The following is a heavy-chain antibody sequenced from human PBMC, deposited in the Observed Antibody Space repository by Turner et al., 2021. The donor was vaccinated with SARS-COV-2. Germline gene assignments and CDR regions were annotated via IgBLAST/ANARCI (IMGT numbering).Heavy chain of an antibody. CDR1: GFTFSSYW. CDR3: ARGRSLEDY. V-gene: IGHV3-7*03. CDR2: IKQDGSEK. D-gene: IGHD3-3*01. Sequence: EVQLVESGGGLVQPGGSLRLSCAASGFTFSSYWRSWVRQAPGKGLEWVANIKQDGSEKYYADAVKGRFTIFRDNANNSLFLHMNSLRAEDTAVYYCARGRSLEDYWGQGTLITVSS. J-gene: IGHJ4*02.